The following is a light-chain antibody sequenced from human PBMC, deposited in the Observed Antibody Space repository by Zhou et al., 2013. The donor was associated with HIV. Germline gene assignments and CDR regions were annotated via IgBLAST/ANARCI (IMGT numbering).Light chain of an antibody. J-gene: IGKJ1*01. CDR3: QQSYSVPWT. CDR1: QSISTN. CDR2: AAS. V-gene: IGKV1-39*01. Sequence: DIQMTQSPSSLSASVGDRVTITCRASQSISTNLNWYQQEPGKAPKLLIYAASSLQRGVPSRFSGSGSGAEFTLTISSLQPADFATYYCQQSYSVPWTFGQGTKVEIK.